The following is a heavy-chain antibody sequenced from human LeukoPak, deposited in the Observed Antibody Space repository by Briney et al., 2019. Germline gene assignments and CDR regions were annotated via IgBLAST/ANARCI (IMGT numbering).Heavy chain of an antibody. D-gene: IGHD6-19*01. V-gene: IGHV1-8*01. CDR3: ARKSNTSSGWFAFDY. Sequence: ASVKVSCKASGYTFISYDINWVRQATGQGLEWMGWMNPNSGNTGYAQKFQGRVTMTRDTSISTAYMELSSLRSEDTAVYYCARKSNTSSGWFAFDYWGQGTLVTVSS. CDR1: GYTFISYD. CDR2: MNPNSGNT. J-gene: IGHJ4*02.